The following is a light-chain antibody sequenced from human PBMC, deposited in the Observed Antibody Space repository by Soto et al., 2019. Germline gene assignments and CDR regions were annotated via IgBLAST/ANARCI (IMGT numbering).Light chain of an antibody. V-gene: IGKV3-20*01. CDR1: QSVSSSY. CDR2: GAS. J-gene: IGKJ1*01. CDR3: QKYNSDPPWT. Sequence: EIVLTQSPGTLSLSPGERATLSCRASQSVSSSYLAWYQQKPGQAPRLLIYGASSRATGIPDRFSGSGSGTDFTLTISRLEPEDVATYYCQKYNSDPPWTFGQGTKVEIK.